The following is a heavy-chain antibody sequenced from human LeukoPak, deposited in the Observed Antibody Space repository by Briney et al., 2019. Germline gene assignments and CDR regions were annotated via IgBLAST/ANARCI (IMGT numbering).Heavy chain of an antibody. CDR1: GFTFSSYG. D-gene: IGHD6-19*01. CDR2: IWYDGSNK. CDR3: ARAIFSSGWYNWFDP. J-gene: IGHJ5*02. Sequence: GGSLRLSCAASGFTFSSYGMHWVRQAPGKGLEWVAVIWYDGSNKYYADSVKGRFTISRDNSKNTLYLQMNSLRAEDTAVYYCARAIFSSGWYNWFDPWGQGTLVTVSS. V-gene: IGHV3-33*01.